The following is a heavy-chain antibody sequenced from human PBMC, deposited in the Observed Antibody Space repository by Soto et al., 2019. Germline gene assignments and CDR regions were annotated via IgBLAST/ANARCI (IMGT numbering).Heavy chain of an antibody. CDR1: GFTFSSYA. V-gene: IGHV3-30-3*01. D-gene: IGHD3-22*01. CDR2: ISYDGSNK. Sequence: LGGVPRLSCAASGFTFSSYAMHWVRQAPGKGLEWVAVISYDGSNKYYADSVKGRFTISRDNSKNTLYLQMNSLRAEDTAVYYCARAGDSSGYYYNGMDVWGQGTTVTVSS. J-gene: IGHJ6*02. CDR3: ARAGDSSGYYYNGMDV.